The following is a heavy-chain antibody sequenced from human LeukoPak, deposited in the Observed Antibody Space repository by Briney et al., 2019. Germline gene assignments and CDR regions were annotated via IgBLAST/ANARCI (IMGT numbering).Heavy chain of an antibody. CDR3: ARDPGDPRVWYYDFWSGYQSQHFDY. J-gene: IGHJ4*02. CDR2: IYYSGST. D-gene: IGHD3-3*01. CDR1: GGSISSSSYY. Sequence: PSETLSLTCTVSGGSISSSSYYWGWIRQPPGKGLEWIGSIYYSGSTYYNPSLKSRVTISVDTSKNQFSLKLSSVTAADTAVYYCARDPGDPRVWYYDFWSGYQSQHFDYWGQGTLVTVSS. V-gene: IGHV4-39*07.